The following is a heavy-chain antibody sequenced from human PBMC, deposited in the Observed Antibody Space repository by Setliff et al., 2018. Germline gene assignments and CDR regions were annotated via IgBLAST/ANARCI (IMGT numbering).Heavy chain of an antibody. CDR3: ARAPEATSTSYYNPFDS. J-gene: IGHJ4*02. CDR2: IDPSDSYT. V-gene: IGHV5-10-1*01. Sequence: GESLKISCKGSGYNFGTYWINWVRQMPGRGLEWIGRIDPSDSYTNYNPSFQGHVTLSADKSSGTAFLQWSSLKASDTAMYYCARAPEATSTSYYNPFDSWGQGTLVTVSS. CDR1: GYNFGTYW. D-gene: IGHD3-10*01.